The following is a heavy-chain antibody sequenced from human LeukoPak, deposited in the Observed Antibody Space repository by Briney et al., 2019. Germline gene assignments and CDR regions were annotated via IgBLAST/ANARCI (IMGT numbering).Heavy chain of an antibody. J-gene: IGHJ3*02. D-gene: IGHD3-3*01. CDR3: ARDTLQGYDFWSGYPNDAFDI. Sequence: PGGSLRLSCAASGFTFSSYAMHWVRQAPGKGLEWVAVIWYDGSNKYYADSVKGRFTISRDNSKNTLYLQMNSLRAEDTAVYYCARDTLQGYDFWSGYPNDAFDIWGQGTMVTVSS. CDR2: IWYDGSNK. V-gene: IGHV3-33*08. CDR1: GFTFSSYA.